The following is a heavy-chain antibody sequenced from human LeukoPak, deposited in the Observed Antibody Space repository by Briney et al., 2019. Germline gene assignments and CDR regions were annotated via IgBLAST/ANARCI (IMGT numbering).Heavy chain of an antibody. D-gene: IGHD6-19*01. CDR3: ARDSPGLDSSGWYEYYYYYGMDV. J-gene: IGHJ6*02. Sequence: GGSLRLSCAASGFTFSSYWMSWVRQAPGKGLEWVANIKQDGSEKYYVDSVKGRFTISRDNAKNSLYLQMNSLRAEDTAVYYCARDSPGLDSSGWYEYYYYYGMDVWGQGTTVTVSS. V-gene: IGHV3-7*01. CDR1: GFTFSSYW. CDR2: IKQDGSEK.